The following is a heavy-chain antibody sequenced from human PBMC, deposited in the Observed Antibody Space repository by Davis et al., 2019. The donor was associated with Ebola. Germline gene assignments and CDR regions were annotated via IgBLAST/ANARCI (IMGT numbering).Heavy chain of an antibody. CDR2: MWPGDSDA. D-gene: IGHD4-23*01. CDR3: ARGFYGGNSEGLDY. V-gene: IGHV5-51*01. CDR1: GYIFTNFW. J-gene: IGHJ4*02. Sequence: KVSCKASGYIFTNFWIGWVRQMPGKGLEWMGIMWPGDSDARYSPSFQGQVTMSADKSISSAYLQWSSLKASDTAMYYCARGFYGGNSEGLDYWGQGTLVTVSS.